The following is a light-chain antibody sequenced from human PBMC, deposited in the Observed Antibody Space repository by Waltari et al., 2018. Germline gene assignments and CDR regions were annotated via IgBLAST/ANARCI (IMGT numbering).Light chain of an antibody. V-gene: IGLV1-40*01. Sequence: SVLPQPPSVSAAPGQGATIPCTVSRSNSGAGYAVRWSQQLPGTAPKLLIYGNSNRPSGVPDRFSGSKSGTSASLAITGLQAEDEADYYCQSYDSSLSGSYVFGTGTKVTVL. J-gene: IGLJ1*01. CDR1: RSNSGAGYA. CDR2: GNS. CDR3: QSYDSSLSGSYV.